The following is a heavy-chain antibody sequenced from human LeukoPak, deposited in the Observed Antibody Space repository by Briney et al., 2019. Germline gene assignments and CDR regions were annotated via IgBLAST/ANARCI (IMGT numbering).Heavy chain of an antibody. J-gene: IGHJ4*02. D-gene: IGHD6-19*01. CDR3: ARFRQWLNFDY. Sequence: SETLSLTCTVSGDSISSHYWSWIRQPPGKGLEWIGYIYYSGSTNYNPSLKSRVTISVDTSKNQFSLKLSSVTAADTAVYYCARFRQWLNFDYWGQGTLVTVSS. V-gene: IGHV4-59*11. CDR2: IYYSGST. CDR1: GDSISSHY.